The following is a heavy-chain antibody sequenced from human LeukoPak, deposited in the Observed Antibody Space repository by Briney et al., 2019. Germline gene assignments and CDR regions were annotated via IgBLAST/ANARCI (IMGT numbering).Heavy chain of an antibody. V-gene: IGHV4-39*07. J-gene: IGHJ5*02. CDR1: GGSISRSSYY. CDR3: ARDALYYYGSGSYYNVYNWFDP. CDR2: IYYSGST. Sequence: PSETLSLTCTVSGGSISRSSYYWGWIRQPPGKGLEWIGSIYYSGSTYYNPSLKSRVTISVDTSKNQFSLKLSSVTAADTAVYYCARDALYYYGSGSYYNVYNWFDPWGQGTLVTVSS. D-gene: IGHD3-10*01.